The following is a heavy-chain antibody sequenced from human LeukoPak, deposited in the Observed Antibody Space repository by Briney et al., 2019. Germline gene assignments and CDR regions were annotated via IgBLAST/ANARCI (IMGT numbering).Heavy chain of an antibody. CDR2: MNPNSGNT. D-gene: IGHD4-11*01. Sequence: ASVKVSCKASGYTFTSYDINWVRQATGQGLEWMGWMNPNSGNTGYAQKFQGRVTMTRNTSISTAYMELSSLRSDDTAVYYCARGQDYSNYFSYYYYMDVWGKGTTVTVSS. V-gene: IGHV1-8*01. J-gene: IGHJ6*03. CDR1: GYTFTSYD. CDR3: ARGQDYSNYFSYYYYMDV.